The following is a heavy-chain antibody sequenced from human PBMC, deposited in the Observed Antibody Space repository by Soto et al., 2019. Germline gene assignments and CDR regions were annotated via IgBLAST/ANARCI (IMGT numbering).Heavy chain of an antibody. CDR1: GFTFSSYA. CDR3: AKGGCSSTSCLFDY. D-gene: IGHD2-2*01. Sequence: PGGSLRLSCAASGFTFSSYAMSWVRQAPGKGLEWVSVISGSGGSTHYADSVKGRFTISRDNSKNMLYLQMNSLRAEDTAVYYCAKGGCSSTSCLFDYWGQGTLVTVSS. CDR2: ISGSGGST. V-gene: IGHV3-23*01. J-gene: IGHJ4*02.